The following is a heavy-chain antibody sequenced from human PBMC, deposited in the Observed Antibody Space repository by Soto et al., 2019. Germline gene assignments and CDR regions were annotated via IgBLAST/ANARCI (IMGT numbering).Heavy chain of an antibody. V-gene: IGHV3-30-3*01. CDR1: GFTFSTYA. CDR3: ARDAFFDSRGAYYDH. Sequence: QVRLVESGGGAVQPGDSLRLSCAASGFTFSTYALHWVRQAPGKGLEWVAFISYTGANQYYADSVKGRFTVSRDNSKNIASMQMTSLKPEDSAVYYCARDAFFDSRGAYYDHWGPGTLVTVSS. CDR2: ISYTGANQ. D-gene: IGHD3-10*01. J-gene: IGHJ4*02.